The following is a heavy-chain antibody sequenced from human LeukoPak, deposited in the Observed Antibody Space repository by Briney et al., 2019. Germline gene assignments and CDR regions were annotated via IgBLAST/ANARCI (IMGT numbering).Heavy chain of an antibody. D-gene: IGHD7-27*01. Sequence: SETLSLTCIVSGDSIKSHYWSWIRQPPGKGLEWIGYLYYSARANYNPSLQSRVTFSVDTSKNPFSLNLRSVTAADTAVYYCARTSVGTNCFDPWGQGTLVTVSS. CDR1: GDSIKSHY. V-gene: IGHV4-59*11. J-gene: IGHJ5*02. CDR2: LYYSARA. CDR3: ARTSVGTNCFDP.